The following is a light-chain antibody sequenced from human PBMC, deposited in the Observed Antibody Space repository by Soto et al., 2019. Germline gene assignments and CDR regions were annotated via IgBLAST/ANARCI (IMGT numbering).Light chain of an antibody. V-gene: IGKV3-20*01. CDR3: QQYGRSPFT. J-gene: IGKJ3*01. CDR1: QSVSSNN. CDR2: GAS. Sequence: EIVLTQSPGTLSLSPGERATLSCRARQSVSSNNLAWYQQRPGQAPRVVIYGASTRATGIPERFSGSGSGTDFTLTISRLAPEDFAVYYCQQYGRSPFTFGPGTKVDIK.